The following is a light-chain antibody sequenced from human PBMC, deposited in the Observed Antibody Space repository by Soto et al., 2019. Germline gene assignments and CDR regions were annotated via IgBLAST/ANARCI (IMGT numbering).Light chain of an antibody. CDR2: DAS. V-gene: IGKV1-33*01. Sequence: DIQMTQSPSSLSASVGDRVTITCQASHDINKYLNWYQQKPGKAPKLLIYDASNLETEVPSRFSGGGSGTHFTFTISSLQAEDLATYYCQQYDILHRTFGQGTKLEIK. J-gene: IGKJ2*02. CDR3: QQYDILHRT. CDR1: HDINKY.